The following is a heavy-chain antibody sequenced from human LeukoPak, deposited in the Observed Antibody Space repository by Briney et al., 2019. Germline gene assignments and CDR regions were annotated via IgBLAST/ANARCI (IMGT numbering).Heavy chain of an antibody. Sequence: GGSLRLSCTTSGFTFGDYSLSWVRQAPGKGLEWVSLIYSAGSGGSTYYADSVKGRFTISRDNSKNTLYLQMNSLRAEDTAVYYCAKERGAGYSSGWHDGDYAFDIWGQGTMVTVSS. D-gene: IGHD6-19*01. CDR3: AKERGAGYSSGWHDGDYAFDI. J-gene: IGHJ3*02. CDR2: IYSAGSGGST. CDR1: GFTFGDYS. V-gene: IGHV3-NL1*01.